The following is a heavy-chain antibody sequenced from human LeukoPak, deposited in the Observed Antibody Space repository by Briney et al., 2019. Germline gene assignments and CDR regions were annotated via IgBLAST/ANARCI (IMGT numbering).Heavy chain of an antibody. CDR3: ARGSDRYSSGWYSDFDY. V-gene: IGHV1-18*01. D-gene: IGHD6-19*01. CDR2: ISAYNGNT. J-gene: IGHJ4*02. CDR1: GYTFTSYG. Sequence: GASVKVSCKASGYTFTSYGISWVRRAPGQGLEWMGWISAYNGNTNYAQKLQGRVTMTTDTSTSTAYMELRSLRSDDTAVYYCARGSDRYSSGWYSDFDYWGQGTLVTVSS.